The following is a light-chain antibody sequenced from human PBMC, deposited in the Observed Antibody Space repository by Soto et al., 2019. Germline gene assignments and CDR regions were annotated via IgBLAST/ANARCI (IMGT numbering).Light chain of an antibody. Sequence: DIQMTQSPSTVSASVGDRVTITCRASQNINTWLAWYQQKPGKAPKLLILKASSLESGVPSRFSGSGSGTEFTLTIRSLQPEDFATYYCKQANSFPITFGQGTRLEIK. CDR1: QNINTW. J-gene: IGKJ5*01. V-gene: IGKV1-5*03. CDR3: KQANSFPIT. CDR2: KAS.